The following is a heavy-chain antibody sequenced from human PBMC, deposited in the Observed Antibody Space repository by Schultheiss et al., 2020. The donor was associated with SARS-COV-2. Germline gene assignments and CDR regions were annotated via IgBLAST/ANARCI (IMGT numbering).Heavy chain of an antibody. J-gene: IGHJ6*02. CDR1: AGSVSTHY. D-gene: IGHD4-17*01. CDR2: IYYTGNT. CDR3: ARAPDYGDYVRDYYYYYGMDV. V-gene: IGHV4-59*02. Sequence: SETLSLTCSVSAGSVSTHYWSWIRQPPGKGLEWIGHIYYTGNTNQNPSLKSRVTISVDTSKNQFSLKLSSVTAADTAVYYCARAPDYGDYVRDYYYYYGMDVWGQGTTVTVSS.